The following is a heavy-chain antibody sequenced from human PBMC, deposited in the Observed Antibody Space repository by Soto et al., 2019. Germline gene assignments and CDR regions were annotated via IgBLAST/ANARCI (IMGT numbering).Heavy chain of an antibody. CDR2: IYPDDSDT. D-gene: IGHD2-8*02. J-gene: IGHJ4*02. V-gene: IGHV5-51*01. Sequence: GESLKISCKGSGYSFTTYWIAWVRQMPGRGLEWMGIIYPDDSDTRYSPSFLGQVTISADKSIKTTYLQWSSLKASDTAIYFCASSVLVTSTMNYFDLWGQGTLVTVSS. CDR3: ASSVLVTSTMNYFDL. CDR1: GYSFTTYW.